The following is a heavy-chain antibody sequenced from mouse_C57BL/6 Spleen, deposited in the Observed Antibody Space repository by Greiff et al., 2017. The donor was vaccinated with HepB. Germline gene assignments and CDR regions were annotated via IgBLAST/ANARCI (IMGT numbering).Heavy chain of an antibody. J-gene: IGHJ3*01. CDR2: IWRGGST. D-gene: IGHD4-1*01. V-gene: IGHV2-5*01. CDR1: GFSLTSYG. Sequence: VQLQESGPGLVQPSQSLSITCTVSGFSLTSYGVHWVRQSPGKGLEWLGVIWRGGSTDYNAAFMSRLGITKDNSKSQVFFKMNSLQADDTAIYYCAKNWDEREFAYWGQGTLVTVSA. CDR3: AKNWDEREFAY.